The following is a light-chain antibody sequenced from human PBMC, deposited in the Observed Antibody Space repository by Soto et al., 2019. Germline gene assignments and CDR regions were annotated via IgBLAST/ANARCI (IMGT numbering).Light chain of an antibody. CDR2: DVS. V-gene: IGLV2-14*01. Sequence: QSALTQPASVSGSPGQSFTISCTGTSSDVGSYNYVSWYQQHPGKAPKLMIYDVSNRPSGVSNRFSGSKSGNTASLTISGLQAEDEADYYCSSYTRSSTLDVVFGGGTKLTVL. CDR1: SSDVGSYNY. J-gene: IGLJ2*01. CDR3: SSYTRSSTLDVV.